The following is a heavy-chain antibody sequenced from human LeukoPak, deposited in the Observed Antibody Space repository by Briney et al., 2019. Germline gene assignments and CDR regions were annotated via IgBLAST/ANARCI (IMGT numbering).Heavy chain of an antibody. CDR3: TRHSGSRFEY. CDR2: IYNSGNT. Sequence: SETLSLTCAVSGGSITTYYWTWVRQPPGKGLEWIGYIYNSGNTNYNPSLTSRVTISADTSKNHFSLNLSSVTAADTAVYYCTRHSGSRFEYWGRGTLVTVSS. CDR1: GGSITTYY. V-gene: IGHV4-59*08. D-gene: IGHD1-26*01. J-gene: IGHJ4*02.